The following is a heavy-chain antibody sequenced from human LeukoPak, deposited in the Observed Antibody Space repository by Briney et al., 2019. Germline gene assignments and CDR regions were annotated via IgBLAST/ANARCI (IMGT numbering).Heavy chain of an antibody. CDR3: AGRSRSGWYYDY. D-gene: IGHD6-19*01. CDR1: GDSISSYY. V-gene: IGHV4-59*01. Sequence: SETLSLTCTVSGDSISSYYWSWIRQPPGKGLEWIGYIYYSGSTNYNPSLKSRVTISVDTPKNHFSLKLSSVTAADTAVYYCAGRSRSGWYYDYWGQGALVTVSS. J-gene: IGHJ4*02. CDR2: IYYSGST.